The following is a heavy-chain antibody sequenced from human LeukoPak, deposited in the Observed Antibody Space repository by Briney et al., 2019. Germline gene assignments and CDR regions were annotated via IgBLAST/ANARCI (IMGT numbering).Heavy chain of an antibody. D-gene: IGHD3-10*01. CDR1: GGSISSSSYY. CDR3: ARGRITMVRGAPLWFDP. V-gene: IGHV4-39*07. CDR2: INHSGST. J-gene: IGHJ5*02. Sequence: PSETLSLTCTVSGGSISSSSYYWGWIRQPPGKELEWIGEINHSGSTNYNSSLKSRVTISVDTSKNQFSLKLSSVTAADTAVYYCARGRITMVRGAPLWFDPWGQGTLVTVS.